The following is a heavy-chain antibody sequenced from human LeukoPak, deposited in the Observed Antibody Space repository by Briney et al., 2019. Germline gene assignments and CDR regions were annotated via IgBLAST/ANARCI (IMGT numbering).Heavy chain of an antibody. Sequence: GRSLRLSCAASGFTFSSYGMHWVRQAPGKGLEWVAVIWYDGSNKYYADSVKGRFTISRDNSKNSLYLQMNSLRAEDTAVYYCAREDTTGTTFYVDYWGQGTLVTVSS. J-gene: IGHJ4*02. V-gene: IGHV3-33*01. D-gene: IGHD1-1*01. CDR2: IWYDGSNK. CDR3: AREDTTGTTFYVDY. CDR1: GFTFSSYG.